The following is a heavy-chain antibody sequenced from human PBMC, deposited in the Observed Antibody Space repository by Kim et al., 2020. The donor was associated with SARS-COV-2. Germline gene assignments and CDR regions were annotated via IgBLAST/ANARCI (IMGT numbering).Heavy chain of an antibody. CDR3: AREGITVVRGVRSWFDP. CDR1: GYTFTGYY. V-gene: IGHV1-2*02. CDR2: INPNSGGT. Sequence: ASVKVSCKASGYTFTGYYMHWVRQAPGQGLEWMGWINPNSGGTNYAQKFQGRVTMTRDTSISTAYMELSRLRSDDTAVYYCAREGITVVRGVRSWFDPWGQGTLVTISS. J-gene: IGHJ5*02. D-gene: IGHD3-10*01.